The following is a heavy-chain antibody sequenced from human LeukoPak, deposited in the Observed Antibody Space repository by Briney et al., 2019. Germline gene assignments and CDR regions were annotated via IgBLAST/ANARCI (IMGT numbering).Heavy chain of an antibody. V-gene: IGHV4-39*01. J-gene: IGHJ3*02. Sequence: SETLSLTCTVSDGSISSSSYYWGWIRQPPGKGLEWIGSIYYSGSTYYNPSLKSRVTISVDTSKNQFSLKLSSVTAADTAVYYCARRLVTERLAHHAFDIWGQGTMVTVSS. CDR1: DGSISSSSYY. CDR3: ARRLVTERLAHHAFDI. CDR2: IYYSGST. D-gene: IGHD2-21*02.